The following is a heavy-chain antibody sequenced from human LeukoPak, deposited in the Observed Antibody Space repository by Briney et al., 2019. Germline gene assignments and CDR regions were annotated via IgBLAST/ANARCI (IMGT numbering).Heavy chain of an antibody. CDR3: AKDGPEYFDSSGYYPDY. J-gene: IGHJ4*02. D-gene: IGHD3-22*01. CDR2: ISYDGSNK. V-gene: IGHV3-30*18. Sequence: GGSLRLSCAASGFIFSRYGMHWVRQAPGKGLEWVALISYDGSNKYYADSVKGRFTISRDNSKNTVSLQMNSLSGEDTAVYYCAKDGPEYFDSSGYYPDYWGQGTLVTVSS. CDR1: GFIFSRYG.